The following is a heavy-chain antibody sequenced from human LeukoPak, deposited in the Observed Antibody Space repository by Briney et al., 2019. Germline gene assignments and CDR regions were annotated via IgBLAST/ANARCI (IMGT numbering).Heavy chain of an antibody. D-gene: IGHD5-24*01. CDR1: GGSISSSSYY. CDR3: ARVGDGYNYFPYYYMDF. CDR2: IYYSGST. J-gene: IGHJ6*03. Sequence: PSETLSLTCTVSGGSISSSSYYWGWIRQPPGKGLEWIGSIYYSGSTYYNPSLNSRVIMSVDTTNNQFSLRLSSVTAADTAIYYCARVGDGYNYFPYYYMDFWGKGTTVIVSS. V-gene: IGHV4-39*07.